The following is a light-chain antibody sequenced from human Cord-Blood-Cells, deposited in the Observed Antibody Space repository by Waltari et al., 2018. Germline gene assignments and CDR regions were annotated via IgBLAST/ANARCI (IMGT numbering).Light chain of an antibody. Sequence: DIVLTQSPGTLSLSPGERATLSCRASKSVSSSYLSWYQQKPGQAPRLLIYGASSRATGIPDMCSGSGSGTDFTLTISRLEPEDFAVYYCQQYGSSPITFGQGTRLEIK. V-gene: IGKV3-20*01. CDR1: KSVSSSY. J-gene: IGKJ5*01. CDR3: QQYGSSPIT. CDR2: GAS.